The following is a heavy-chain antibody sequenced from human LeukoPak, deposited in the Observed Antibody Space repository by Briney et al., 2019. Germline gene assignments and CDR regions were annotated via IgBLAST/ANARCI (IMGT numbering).Heavy chain of an antibody. J-gene: IGHJ6*02. V-gene: IGHV3-30*02. CDR2: IWYDGSNK. CDR1: GFTFSSYG. D-gene: IGHD2-15*01. Sequence: GGSLRLSCAASGFTFSSYGMHWVRQAPGKGLEWVAVIWYDGSNKYYADSVKGRFTISRDNSKKTLYLQMNSLRPEDTAVYYCAKGVVAATNAAYYGMDVWGQGTTVTVSS. CDR3: AKGVVAATNAAYYGMDV.